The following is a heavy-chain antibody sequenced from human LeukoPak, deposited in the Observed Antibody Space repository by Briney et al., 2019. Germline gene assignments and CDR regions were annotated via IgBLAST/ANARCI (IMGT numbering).Heavy chain of an antibody. CDR2: IWFDGSNK. D-gene: IGHD4-23*01. Sequence: GGSLRLSCAASGFTFRNYGMHWVRQAPGKGLEWVAVIWFDGSNKYSADSVKGRFTISRDNSKNTLYLQMNSLRAENTAVYYCARDYSGNTQFGGQGTLVTVSS. CDR1: GFTFRNYG. J-gene: IGHJ4*02. CDR3: ARDYSGNTQF. V-gene: IGHV3-33*01.